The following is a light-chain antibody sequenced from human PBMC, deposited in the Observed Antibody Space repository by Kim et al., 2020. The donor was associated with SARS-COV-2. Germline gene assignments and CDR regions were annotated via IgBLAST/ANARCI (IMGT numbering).Light chain of an antibody. V-gene: IGKV3-15*01. J-gene: IGKJ5*01. CDR2: GAS. CDR1: QSVSSN. CDR3: QQYNNWPGT. Sequence: EIVMTQSPATLSVSPGERATHSCRASQSVSSNLAWYQQKPGQAPRLLIYGASTRATGIPARFSGSGSGTEFTLTISSLQPEDFAVYYCQQYNNWPGTLGQGTRLEIK.